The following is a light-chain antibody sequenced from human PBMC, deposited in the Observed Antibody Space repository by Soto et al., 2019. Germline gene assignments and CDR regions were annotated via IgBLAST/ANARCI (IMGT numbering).Light chain of an antibody. J-gene: IGKJ1*01. CDR3: MQALQTPRT. CDR2: LGS. CDR1: QSLLHSNGYNY. V-gene: IGKV2-28*01. Sequence: DIVMTQSPLSLPVTPGEPASISCRSSQSLLHSNGYNYLDWYLQKPGQSPQLLIYLGSNRASGLPDRFSGSGPGPDFTLKISRVEDEDVGVYYCMQALQTPRTFGQGTKVEIK.